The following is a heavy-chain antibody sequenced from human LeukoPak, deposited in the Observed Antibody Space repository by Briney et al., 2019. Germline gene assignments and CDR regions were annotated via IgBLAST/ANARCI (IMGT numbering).Heavy chain of an antibody. J-gene: IGHJ4*02. CDR1: GYTFTSYY. V-gene: IGHV1-46*01. Sequence: ASVKVSCKASGYTFTSYYMHWVRQAPGQGLEWMGIINPSGGSTSYAQKFQGRVTMTRDTSTSTVYMELSGLRSDDTAVYYCARRVPYGSGSYYNPLGYWGQGTLVTVSS. D-gene: IGHD3-10*01. CDR3: ARRVPYGSGSYYNPLGY. CDR2: INPSGGST.